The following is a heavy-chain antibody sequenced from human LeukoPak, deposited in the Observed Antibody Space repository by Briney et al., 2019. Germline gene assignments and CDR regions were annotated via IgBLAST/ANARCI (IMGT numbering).Heavy chain of an antibody. D-gene: IGHD3-22*01. V-gene: IGHV1-2*06. CDR3: ARRSYDSSGYEDY. Sequence: ASVKVSCKASGYTFTGYYMHWVRQAPGQGLEWMGRINPNSGGTNYAQKFQGRVTMTRDTSISTAYMELSRLRSDDTAVYYCARRSYDSSGYEDYWGQGTLVTVSS. J-gene: IGHJ4*02. CDR1: GYTFTGYY. CDR2: INPNSGGT.